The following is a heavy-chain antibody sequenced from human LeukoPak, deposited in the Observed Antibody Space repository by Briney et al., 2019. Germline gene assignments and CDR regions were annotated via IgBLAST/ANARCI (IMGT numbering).Heavy chain of an antibody. CDR1: GFTFSSYE. V-gene: IGHV3-48*03. J-gene: IGHJ5*02. CDR3: ARVWLRSIGVHP. CDR2: ISSSSSTI. D-gene: IGHD3-10*01. Sequence: GGSLRLSCAASGFTFSSYEMNWVRQAPGNGLEWVSYISSSSSTIYYAVSVKGRFTISRYNAKNSLYLQMNSLRAEDTAVYYCARVWLRSIGVHPWGQGTLVTVSS.